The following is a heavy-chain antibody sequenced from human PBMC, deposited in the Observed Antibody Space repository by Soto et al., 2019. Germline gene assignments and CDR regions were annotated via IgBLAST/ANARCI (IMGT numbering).Heavy chain of an antibody. CDR3: TRPMSIAAAGRYYYYGMDV. CDR1: GFTFGDYA. Sequence: GGSLRLSCTASGFTFGDYAMSWFRQAPGKGLERVGFIRSKAYGGTTEYAASVTGRFTISRDDSKSIASLQKNSLKTDDTAVYYCTRPMSIAAAGRYYYYGMDVWSQGTTVTVSS. J-gene: IGHJ6*02. V-gene: IGHV3-49*03. CDR2: IRSKAYGGTT. D-gene: IGHD6-13*01.